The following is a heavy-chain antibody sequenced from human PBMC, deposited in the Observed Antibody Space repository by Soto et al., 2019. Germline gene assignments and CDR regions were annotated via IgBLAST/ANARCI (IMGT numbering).Heavy chain of an antibody. J-gene: IGHJ6*02. CDR3: ARRGSSSWLNYYYYGMDV. Sequence: QVQLVQSGAEVKKPGSSVKISCKASGGTFSSYAISWVRQAPGQGLEWMGGIIPIFGTANYAQKFQGRVMITADESTSTAYMELSSLRPEDTAVYYCARRGSSSWLNYYYYGMDVWGQGTTVTVSS. V-gene: IGHV1-69*19. CDR1: GGTFSSYA. CDR2: IIPIFGTA. D-gene: IGHD6-13*01.